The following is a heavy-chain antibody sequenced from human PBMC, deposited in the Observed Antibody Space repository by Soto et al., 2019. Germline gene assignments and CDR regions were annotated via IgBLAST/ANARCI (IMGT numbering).Heavy chain of an antibody. CDR3: ARNPVVRNWFDP. J-gene: IGHJ5*02. V-gene: IGHV4-4*02. CDR2: IYHSGST. Sequence: QVQLQESGPGLVKPSGTLSLTCAVASGSISSSNWWSWVRQPPGKGLAWIGEIYHSGSTHYNPSLKSRVTISVDKSKHQFSLKLSSVTAADTAVYYCARNPVVRNWFDPWGQGTLVTVSS. D-gene: IGHD2-8*01. CDR1: SGSISSSNW.